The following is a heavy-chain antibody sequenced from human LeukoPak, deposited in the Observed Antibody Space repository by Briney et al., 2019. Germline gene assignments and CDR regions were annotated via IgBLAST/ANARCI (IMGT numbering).Heavy chain of an antibody. V-gene: IGHV3-53*01. D-gene: IGHD4-17*01. CDR2: IYSGGST. CDR1: GFTFSSYA. CDR3: ARALDYGDSGFDY. Sequence: PGGSLRLSCAASGFTFSSYAMSWVRQAPGKGLEWVSVIYSGGSTYYADSVKGRFTISRDNSKNTLYLQMNSLRAEDTAVYYCARALDYGDSGFDYWGQGTLVTVSS. J-gene: IGHJ4*02.